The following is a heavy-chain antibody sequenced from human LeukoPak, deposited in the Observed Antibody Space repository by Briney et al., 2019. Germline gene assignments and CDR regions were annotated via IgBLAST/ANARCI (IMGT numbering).Heavy chain of an antibody. D-gene: IGHD3-3*01. CDR1: GGSLSSYY. Sequence: SEALSLTCTVSGGSLSSYYWSWIRQPVGKGLEWIGRIYTSGSTNYNTSLKRRVTMSVDTSKNQFSLKLTSVTAADTAVYYCARGLRVWEWYYFDYWGQGTLVTVSS. V-gene: IGHV4-4*07. J-gene: IGHJ4*02. CDR3: ARGLRVWEWYYFDY. CDR2: IYTSGST.